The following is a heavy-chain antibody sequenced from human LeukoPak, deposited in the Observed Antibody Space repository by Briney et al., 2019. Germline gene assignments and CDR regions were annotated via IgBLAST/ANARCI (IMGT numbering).Heavy chain of an antibody. CDR3: ARRKIVATDYYFDY. V-gene: IGHV1-69*04. D-gene: IGHD5-12*01. CDR1: GGTFSSYA. J-gene: IGHJ4*02. CDR2: IIPILGIA. Sequence: SVKVSFKASGGTFSSYAISWVRQAPGQGLEWMGRIIPILGIANYAQKFQGRVTITADKSTSTAYMELSSLRSEDTAVYYCARRKIVATDYYFDYWGQGTLVTVSS.